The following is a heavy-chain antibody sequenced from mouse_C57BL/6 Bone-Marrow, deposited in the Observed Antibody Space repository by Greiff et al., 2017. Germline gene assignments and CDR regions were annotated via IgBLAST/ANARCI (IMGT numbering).Heavy chain of an antibody. V-gene: IGHV1-81*01. CDR3: ARTYYCDY. J-gene: IGHJ2*01. Sequence: VQLQQSGAELARPGASVKLSCKASGYTFTSYGISWVKQRTGQGLEWIGEIYPRSGNTYYNEKFKGKATLTADKSSSTAYMELRSLTSEDSAFYFCARTYYCDYWGQSTTLTVSS. CDR2: IYPRSGNT. CDR1: GYTFTSYG.